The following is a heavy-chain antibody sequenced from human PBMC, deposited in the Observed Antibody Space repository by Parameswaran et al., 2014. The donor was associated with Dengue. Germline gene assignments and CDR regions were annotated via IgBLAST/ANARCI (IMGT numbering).Heavy chain of an antibody. V-gene: IGHV3-21*01. CDR3: TRAYNSSWYTAYYFDS. Sequence: VRQMPGKGPEWVSSISSTSRYIYYADSVKGRFTISRDNAKNSLYLQMNSLTGDDTAIYYCTRAYNSSWYTAYYFDSWGQGALVTSPQ. CDR2: ISSTSRYI. J-gene: IGHJ4*02. D-gene: IGHD6-13*01.